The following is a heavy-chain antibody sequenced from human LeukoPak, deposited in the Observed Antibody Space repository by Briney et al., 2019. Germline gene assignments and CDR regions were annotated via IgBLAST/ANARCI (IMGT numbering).Heavy chain of an antibody. V-gene: IGHV1-3*01. CDR3: ARGYCSSTSCYMDV. J-gene: IGHJ6*02. CDR2: INAGNGNI. D-gene: IGHD2-2*01. Sequence: ASVKVSCKASGHTSATYAIHWVRQAPGQGLEWMGWINAGNGNIKYSQKLQGRVTITGDTSASTAYMELSSLRSEDTAVYYCARGYCSSTSCYMDVWGQGTTVT. CDR1: GHTSATYA.